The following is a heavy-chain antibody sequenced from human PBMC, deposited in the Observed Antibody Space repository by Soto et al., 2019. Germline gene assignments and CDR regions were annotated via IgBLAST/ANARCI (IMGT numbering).Heavy chain of an antibody. CDR1: GGSISSYY. D-gene: IGHD5-18*01. CDR3: ARAYSYGYGLYFDY. J-gene: IGHJ4*02. CDR2: MYHSGSA. Sequence: SETLSLTCTVSGGSISSYYWSWIRQPPGKGLELIGYMYHSGSANYNPSLKSRVTISVDTSKNQFSLKLSSVTAADTAVYYCARAYSYGYGLYFDYWGQGTLVTVSS. V-gene: IGHV4-59*08.